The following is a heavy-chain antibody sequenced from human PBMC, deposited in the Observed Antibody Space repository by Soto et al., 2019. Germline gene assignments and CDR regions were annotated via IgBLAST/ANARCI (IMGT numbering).Heavy chain of an antibody. Sequence: SVKVSCKASGGTFSSYAISWVRQAPGQGLEWMGGIIPIFGTANYAQKFQGRVTITADESTSTAYMELSSLRSEDTAVYYCARGRVTIFGVAYGDYYFDYWGQGTLVTV. D-gene: IGHD3-3*01. J-gene: IGHJ4*02. V-gene: IGHV1-69*13. CDR3: ARGRVTIFGVAYGDYYFDY. CDR1: GGTFSSYA. CDR2: IIPIFGTA.